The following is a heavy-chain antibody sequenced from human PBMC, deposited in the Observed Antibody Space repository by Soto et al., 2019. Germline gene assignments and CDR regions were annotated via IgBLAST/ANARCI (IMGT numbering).Heavy chain of an antibody. CDR1: GVSISSGNW. D-gene: IGHD2-8*01. V-gene: IGHV4-4*02. CDR3: ARLVYDTRLNYMYFDF. CDR2: IFHDGTA. Sequence: PSETLSLTCAVSGVSISSGNWWTWVRQTPQRGLEYIGEIFHDGTANYYPSFERRVAISVDTSKNQFSLQLTSVTAADTAIYFCARLVYDTRLNYMYFDFWGEGDLVKVS. J-gene: IGHJ4*02.